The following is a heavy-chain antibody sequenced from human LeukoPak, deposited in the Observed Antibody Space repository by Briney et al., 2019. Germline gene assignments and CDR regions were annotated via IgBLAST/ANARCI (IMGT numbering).Heavy chain of an antibody. V-gene: IGHV3-23*01. CDR1: GFTFSSYA. J-gene: IGHJ4*02. D-gene: IGHD1-26*01. Sequence: GGSLRLSCAASGFTFSSYAMSWVRQAPGKGLEWVSGISSGGYTYYADSVKGRFTISRDNSMNTLFLEMNSLRVEDTAVYYCARWGARDFDSWGQGTLVTVSS. CDR3: ARWGARDFDS. CDR2: ISSGGYT.